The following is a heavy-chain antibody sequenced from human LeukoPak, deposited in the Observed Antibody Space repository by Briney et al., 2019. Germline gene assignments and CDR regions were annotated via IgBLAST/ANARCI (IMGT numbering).Heavy chain of an antibody. V-gene: IGHV4-59*01. D-gene: IGHD3-22*01. Sequence: PSETLSLTCTVSGGSISSYYWSWIRQPPGKGLEWIGDIYYSGSTNYNPSLKSRVTISVDTSKNQFSLKLSSVTAADTAVYYCAGSGYYHYYFDYWGQGTLVTVSS. CDR1: GGSISSYY. CDR2: IYYSGST. J-gene: IGHJ4*02. CDR3: AGSGYYHYYFDY.